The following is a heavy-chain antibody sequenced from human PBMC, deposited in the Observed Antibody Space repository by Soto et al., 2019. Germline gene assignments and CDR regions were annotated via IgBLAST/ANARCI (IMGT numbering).Heavy chain of an antibody. J-gene: IGHJ6*02. CDR1: GFTFSNYW. CDR3: AGAPYYYFGMDV. V-gene: IGHV3-74*01. CDR2: INTEGSST. Sequence: EVQLVESGGNLVQPGGSLRLSCAASGFTFSNYWIHWVPQAPGKGLLWVSRINTEGSSTTYADSVKGRFTISRDNAKNTLYLEVNSLRAEDTAVYYCAGAPYYYFGMDVWGQGTTVTVSS.